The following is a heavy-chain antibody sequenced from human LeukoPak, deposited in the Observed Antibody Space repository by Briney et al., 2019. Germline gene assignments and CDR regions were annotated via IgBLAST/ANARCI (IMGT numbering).Heavy chain of an antibody. D-gene: IGHD6-13*01. CDR3: ARSPIAAAGTGPLYFQH. J-gene: IGHJ1*01. Sequence: PGGSLRLSCAASGFTFSSYWMSWVRQAPGKGLEWVANIKQDGSEKYYVDSVKGRFTISRDNAKNSLYLQMNSLRAEDTAVYYCARSPIAAAGTGPLYFQHWGQGTLVTVSS. V-gene: IGHV3-7*01. CDR1: GFTFSSYW. CDR2: IKQDGSEK.